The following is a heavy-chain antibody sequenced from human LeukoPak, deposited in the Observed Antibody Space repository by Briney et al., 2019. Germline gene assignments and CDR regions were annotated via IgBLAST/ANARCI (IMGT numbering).Heavy chain of an antibody. V-gene: IGHV4-34*01. J-gene: IGHJ4*02. CDR1: GGSFSGYY. Sequence: PSETLSLTCAVCGGSFSGYYWSWIRQPPGKGLEWIGEINHSGSTNYNPSLKSRVTISVDTSKNQFSLKLSSVTAADTAVYYCAKGSGWLDYWGQGTLVTVSS. CDR3: AKGSGWLDY. D-gene: IGHD6-19*01. CDR2: INHSGST.